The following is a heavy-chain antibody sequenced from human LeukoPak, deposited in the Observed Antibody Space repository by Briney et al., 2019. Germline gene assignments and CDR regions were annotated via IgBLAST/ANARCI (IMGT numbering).Heavy chain of an antibody. J-gene: IGHJ4*02. V-gene: IGHV4-59*01. CDR3: ARVRGYCSGGSCGELGY. D-gene: IGHD2-15*01. Sequence: PSETLSLTCAVYGGSISSYYWSWIRQPPGKGLEWIGYIYYSGSTNYNPSLKSRVTISVDTSKNQFSLKLSSVTAADTAVYYCARVRGYCSGGSCGELGYWGQGTLVTVSS. CDR1: GGSISSYY. CDR2: IYYSGST.